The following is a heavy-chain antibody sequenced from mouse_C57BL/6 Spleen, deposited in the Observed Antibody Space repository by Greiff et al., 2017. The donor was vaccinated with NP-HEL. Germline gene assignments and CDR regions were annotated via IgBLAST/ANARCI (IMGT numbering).Heavy chain of an antibody. Sequence: EVQGVESGGDLVKPGGSLKLSCAASGFTFSSYGMSWVRQTPDKRLEWVATISSGGSYTYYPDSVKGRFTISRDNAKNTLYLQMSSLKSEDTAMYYCARRYGNYDGYFDVWGTGTTVTVSS. V-gene: IGHV5-6*01. CDR1: GFTFSSYG. J-gene: IGHJ1*03. D-gene: IGHD2-1*01. CDR2: ISSGGSYT. CDR3: ARRYGNYDGYFDV.